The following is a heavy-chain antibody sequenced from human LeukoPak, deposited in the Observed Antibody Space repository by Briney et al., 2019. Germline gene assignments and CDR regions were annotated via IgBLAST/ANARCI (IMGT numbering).Heavy chain of an antibody. CDR2: INTNTGNP. CDR3: ARDKGRGSFDP. V-gene: IGHV7-4-1*02. CDR1: GYTFTTFG. D-gene: IGHD6-25*01. Sequence: GASVKVSCKASGYTFTTFGINWLRQAPGQGLEWMGWINTNTGNPTYAQGFTGRFVFSLDTSVSTAYLQISSLKAEDTAVYYCARDKGRGSFDPWGQGTLVTVSS. J-gene: IGHJ5*02.